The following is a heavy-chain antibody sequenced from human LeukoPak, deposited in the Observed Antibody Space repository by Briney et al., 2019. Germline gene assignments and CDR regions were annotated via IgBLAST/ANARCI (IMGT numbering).Heavy chain of an antibody. CDR2: ISSSSSYI. CDR3: ARDGDDYGDSLDY. V-gene: IGHV3-21*01. D-gene: IGHD4-17*01. CDR1: GFTFSSYS. J-gene: IGHJ4*02. Sequence: PGGSLRLSCAASGFTFSSYSMNWVRQAPGKGLEWVSSISSSSSYIYYADSVKGRFTISRDNAKNSLYLQMNSLRAEDTAVYYCARDGDDYGDSLDYWGQGTLVTVSS.